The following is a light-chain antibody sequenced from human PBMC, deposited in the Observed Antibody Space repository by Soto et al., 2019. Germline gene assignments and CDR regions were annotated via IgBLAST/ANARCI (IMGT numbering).Light chain of an antibody. Sequence: QSALTQPPSASGSPGQSVTISCTGPSSYVGGYNYVSWYQQHPGKAPKLMIYEVSKRPSGVPDRFSGSKSGNTASLTVSGLQAEDEADYYCSSYAGSNNRVFGGGTQLTVL. J-gene: IGLJ2*01. CDR3: SSYAGSNNRV. CDR1: SSYVGGYNY. V-gene: IGLV2-8*01. CDR2: EVS.